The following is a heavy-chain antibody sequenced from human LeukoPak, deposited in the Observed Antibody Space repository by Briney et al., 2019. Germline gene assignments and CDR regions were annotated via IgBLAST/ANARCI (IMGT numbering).Heavy chain of an antibody. CDR2: IVVGSGNT. CDR3: ARGGDTAMV. Sequence: SVKVSCKGSGFTFTNSAMQWVRQARGQRLEWIGWIVVGSGNTNYAQKFQERVTITRDMSTNTAYMELSSLRSEDTAVYYCARGGDTAMVWGQGTLVTVSS. J-gene: IGHJ4*02. D-gene: IGHD5-18*01. V-gene: IGHV1-58*02. CDR1: GFTFTNSA.